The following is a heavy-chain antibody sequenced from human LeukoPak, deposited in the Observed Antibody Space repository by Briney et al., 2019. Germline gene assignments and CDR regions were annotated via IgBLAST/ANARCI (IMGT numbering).Heavy chain of an antibody. V-gene: IGHV4-30-4*01. Sequence: TLSLTCTVSGDSISSDNYYWSWIRQPPGKGLEWIGYIYYSGSTYYNPSLKSRVTISVDTSKKQFSLTLSSVTAADTAVYHWARGEPDGWFDPWGRGTLVTVPP. D-gene: IGHD1-14*01. CDR3: ARGEPDGWFDP. J-gene: IGHJ5*02. CDR1: GDSISSDNYY. CDR2: IYYSGST.